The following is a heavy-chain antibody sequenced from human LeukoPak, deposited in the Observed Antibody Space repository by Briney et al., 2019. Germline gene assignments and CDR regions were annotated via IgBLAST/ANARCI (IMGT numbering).Heavy chain of an antibody. D-gene: IGHD6-19*01. V-gene: IGHV3-7*01. Sequence: PGGSLRLSCAASGFTFSTYNMNWVRQAPGKGLEWVANIKQDGSEKYYVDSVKGRFTISRDNAKNSLYLQMNSLRAEDTAVYYCARVGGVAGTGDFGYWGQGTLVTVSS. CDR3: ARVGGVAGTGDFGY. CDR1: GFTFSTYN. J-gene: IGHJ4*02. CDR2: IKQDGSEK.